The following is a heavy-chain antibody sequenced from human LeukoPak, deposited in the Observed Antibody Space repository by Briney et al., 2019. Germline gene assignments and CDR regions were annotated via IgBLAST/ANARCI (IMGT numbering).Heavy chain of an antibody. CDR1: GGSISSYY. CDR2: IYHSGST. Sequence: SETLSLTCTVSGGSISSYYWSWIRQPPGKGLEWIGYIYHSGSTNYNPSLKSRVTISVDTSKNQFSLKLISVTAADTAVYYCAGRGGSSGWYAADYWGQGTLVTVSS. J-gene: IGHJ4*02. D-gene: IGHD6-19*01. CDR3: AGRGGSSGWYAADY. V-gene: IGHV4-59*08.